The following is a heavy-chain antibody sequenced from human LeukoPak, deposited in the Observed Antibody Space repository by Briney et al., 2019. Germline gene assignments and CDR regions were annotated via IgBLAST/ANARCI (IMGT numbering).Heavy chain of an antibody. CDR2: INPSGGST. Sequence: ASVKVSCKASGYTFTSYYMHWVRQAPGPGLEWKGIINPSGGSTSYAHKFHGRVTMTRDTSTSTVYMELSSLRSEDTAVYYCASGTGRYNCFDTSGQGTLVT. CDR1: GYTFTSYY. J-gene: IGHJ5*02. CDR3: ASGTGRYNCFDT. V-gene: IGHV1-46*01. D-gene: IGHD3-10*01.